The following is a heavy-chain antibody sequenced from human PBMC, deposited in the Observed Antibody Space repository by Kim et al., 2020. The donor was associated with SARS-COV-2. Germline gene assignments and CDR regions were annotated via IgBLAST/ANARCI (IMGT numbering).Heavy chain of an antibody. CDR3: AVYSGYDLRGYYFDY. CDR1: GYTFTSYY. CDR2: INPSGGST. D-gene: IGHD5-12*01. Sequence: ASVKVSCKASGYTFTSYYMHWVRQAPGQGLEWMGIINPSGGSTSYAQKFQGRVTMTRDTSTSTVYMELSSLRSEDTAVYYCAVYSGYDLRGYYFDYWGQGTLVTVSS. J-gene: IGHJ4*02. V-gene: IGHV1-46*01.